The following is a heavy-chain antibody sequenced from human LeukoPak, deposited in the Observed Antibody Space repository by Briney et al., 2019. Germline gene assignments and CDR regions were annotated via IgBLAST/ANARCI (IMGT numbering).Heavy chain of an antibody. Sequence: PSETLSLTCTVSGGSISSYYWSWIRQPPGKGLEWIGYIYYSGSTKYNPSLKSRVTISVDTSKNQFSLGLSSVTAADTAVYYCARVVDHGYSDYWGLGTLVTVSS. V-gene: IGHV4-59*01. CDR1: GGSISSYY. CDR2: IYYSGST. CDR3: ARVVDHGYSDY. D-gene: IGHD5-24*01. J-gene: IGHJ4*02.